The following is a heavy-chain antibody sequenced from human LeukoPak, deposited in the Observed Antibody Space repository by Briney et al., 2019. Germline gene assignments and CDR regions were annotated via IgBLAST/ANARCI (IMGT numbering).Heavy chain of an antibody. CDR3: ARRVAVTARYYFDF. D-gene: IGHD6-19*01. CDR1: GGSISTYY. V-gene: IGHV4-59*08. Sequence: SETLSLTCTVSGGSISTYYWSWIRQLPGKGLEWIGYVYYNGNTNYNPSLKSRVTISVDTSKNQFSLQLTSVTAADTAVYFCARRVAVTARYYFDFWGQGTLVTVSS. J-gene: IGHJ4*02. CDR2: VYYNGNT.